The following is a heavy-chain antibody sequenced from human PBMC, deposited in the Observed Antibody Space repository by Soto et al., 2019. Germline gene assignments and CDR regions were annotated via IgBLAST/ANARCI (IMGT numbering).Heavy chain of an antibody. CDR3: IQSRCGGDCLQSYASYYYYGMDV. J-gene: IGHJ6*02. Sequence: QITLKESGPTLVKPTQTLTLTCTFSAFSLSTGGVGVGWIRQPPGKALEWLALIYWDDDKRYSPSLRSRLTSTKDTSKYQVASTMTNMDPVDTATYYCIQSRCGGDCLQSYASYYYYGMDVWGQGTTVTVSS. CDR2: IYWDDDK. CDR1: AFSLSTGGVG. V-gene: IGHV2-5*02. D-gene: IGHD2-21*02.